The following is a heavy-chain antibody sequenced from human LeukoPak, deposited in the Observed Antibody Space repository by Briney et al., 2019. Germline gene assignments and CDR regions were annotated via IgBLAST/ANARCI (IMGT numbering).Heavy chain of an antibody. CDR1: GFTFSCYA. CDR3: KGAVAGTNFDY. J-gene: IGHJ4*02. V-gene: IGHV3-30-3*01. Sequence: PGGSLRLSCAASGFTFSCYAMHWVRQAPGKGLEWVAVISYDGSNKHYADSVKGRFTISRDNSKNTLYLQMNSLRAEDTAVYYCKGAVAGTNFDYWGQGTLVTVSS. CDR2: ISYDGSNK. D-gene: IGHD6-19*01.